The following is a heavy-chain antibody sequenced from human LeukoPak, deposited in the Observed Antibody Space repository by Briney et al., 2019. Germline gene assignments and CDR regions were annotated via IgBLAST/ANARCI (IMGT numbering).Heavy chain of an antibody. CDR3: AKVLGSGWYYYYYDMDV. D-gene: IGHD6-19*01. CDR2: ISYDGSNK. Sequence: GGSLRLSCAASGFTFSSYGMHWVRQAPGKGLEWVAVISYDGSNKYYADSVKGRFTISRDNSKNTLYLQMNSLRAEDTAVYYCAKVLGSGWYYYYYDMDVWGQGTTVTVSS. CDR1: GFTFSSYG. J-gene: IGHJ6*02. V-gene: IGHV3-30*18.